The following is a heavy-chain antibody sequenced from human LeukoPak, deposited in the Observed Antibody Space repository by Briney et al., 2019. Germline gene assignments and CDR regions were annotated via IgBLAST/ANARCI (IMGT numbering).Heavy chain of an antibody. V-gene: IGHV3-23*01. Sequence: GGSLRLSCAASGFTFSSHAMSWVRQAPGKGLEWVSGISGSGGSTNYADSVKGRFTISRDNSKNTLYLQMNSLRAKDTAVYYCARSGSGWAFDIWGQGTMVTVSS. CDR1: GFTFSSHA. CDR3: ARSGSGWAFDI. J-gene: IGHJ3*02. D-gene: IGHD3-3*01. CDR2: ISGSGGST.